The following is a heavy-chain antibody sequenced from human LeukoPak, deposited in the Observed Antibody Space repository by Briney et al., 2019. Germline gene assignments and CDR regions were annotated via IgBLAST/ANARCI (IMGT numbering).Heavy chain of an antibody. J-gene: IGHJ4*02. V-gene: IGHV3-23*01. D-gene: IGHD2-21*02. CDR2: ISGSGDST. CDR3: AKDRLLNCRGDCYIFDY. CDR1: GFTLRSYV. Sequence: GGSLRLSCVASGFTLRSYVMNWVRQTPGKGLEWVSSISGSGDSTFYADSVKGRFSISRDNSKNTLYLQVNGLRTEDTAVYYCAKDRLLNCRGDCYIFDYWGQGTVVTVYS.